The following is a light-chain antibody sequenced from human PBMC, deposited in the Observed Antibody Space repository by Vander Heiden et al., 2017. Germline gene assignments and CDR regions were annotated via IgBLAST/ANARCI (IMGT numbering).Light chain of an antibody. CDR1: ELPKKY. V-gene: IGLV3-10*01. CDR2: EDI. CDR3: YSTDNSGDQRV. Sequence: SYELTQPPSVSVSPGPTARITCSGDELPKKYAYWYQQKSGQAPVLVIYEDIKRPSGIPERFSGSSSGTMATLTISGAQVEDEADYFCYSTDNSGDQRVFGGGTKLTVL. J-gene: IGLJ3*02.